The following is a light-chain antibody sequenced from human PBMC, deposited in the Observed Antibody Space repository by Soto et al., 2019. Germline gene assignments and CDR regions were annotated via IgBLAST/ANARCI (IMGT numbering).Light chain of an antibody. V-gene: IGKV3D-20*02. CDR2: GAS. J-gene: IGKJ1*01. CDR3: QQRSNWPKT. CDR1: QSVGSD. Sequence: EIVMTQSPATLSVSPGERATLSCRASQSVGSDLAWYQQKPGQAPRLVIYGASSRATGIPDRFSGSGSGTDFTLTISRLEPEDFAVYYCQQRSNWPKTFGQGTKVDI.